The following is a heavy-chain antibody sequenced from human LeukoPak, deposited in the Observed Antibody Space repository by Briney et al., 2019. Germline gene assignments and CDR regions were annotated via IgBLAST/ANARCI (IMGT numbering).Heavy chain of an antibody. J-gene: IGHJ3*02. CDR1: GGSISGWY. D-gene: IGHD3-10*01. V-gene: IGHV4-59*01. Sequence: PSETLSLTCAVSGGSISGWYWSWIRQPPGKGLEWIGHIYDSGTTNYNPSLKSRVTMSVDSSKNQFSLKLSSVTAADTAVYYCARVRGPSLAFDIWGQGTMVTVSS. CDR2: IYDSGTT. CDR3: ARVRGPSLAFDI.